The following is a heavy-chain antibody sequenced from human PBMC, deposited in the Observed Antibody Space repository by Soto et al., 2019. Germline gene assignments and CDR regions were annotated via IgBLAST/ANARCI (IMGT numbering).Heavy chain of an antibody. CDR3: AYPSGWSRHDV. CDR2: LLHSGTT. Sequence: QVQLQESGPGLVKPSGTLSLTCAVSGDSISSPKWWTWLRQPPGKGLEWIGDLLHSGTTNYNPSLKSRFILSVDTSQDQFSLSLTPVTAPDTAIYSCAYPSGWSRHDVWGQGTSVTVSS. V-gene: IGHV4-4*02. CDR1: GDSISSPKW. D-gene: IGHD6-19*01. J-gene: IGHJ3*01.